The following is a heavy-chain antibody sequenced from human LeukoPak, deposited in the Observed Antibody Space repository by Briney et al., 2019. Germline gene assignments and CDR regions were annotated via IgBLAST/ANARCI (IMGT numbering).Heavy chain of an antibody. CDR2: ITTRSSYI. J-gene: IGHJ4*02. Sequence: GGSLRLSCAASGFTFSSYNMNWVRQAPGKGLKWVSSITTRSSYIYYADSVKGRFTISRDNAKNSLYLQMNSLRAEDTAVYYCARDSDVAVLDYWGQGTLVTVSS. V-gene: IGHV3-21*01. CDR3: ARDSDVAVLDY. D-gene: IGHD2-21*01. CDR1: GFTFSSYN.